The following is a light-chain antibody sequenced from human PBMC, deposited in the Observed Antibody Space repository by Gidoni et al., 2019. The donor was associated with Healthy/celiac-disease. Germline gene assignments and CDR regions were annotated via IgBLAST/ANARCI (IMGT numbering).Light chain of an antibody. CDR1: QDISNY. V-gene: IGKV1-33*01. CDR3: QQYDNLPTWT. J-gene: IGKJ1*01. CDR2: DAS. Sequence: DIQMTQSPSSLSASAGDRVTITCQASQDISNYLNWYQQKPGKAPKLLIYDASNLETGVPSRFSGSGSGTDFTFTISSLQPEDIATYYCQQYDNLPTWTFGQGTKVEIK.